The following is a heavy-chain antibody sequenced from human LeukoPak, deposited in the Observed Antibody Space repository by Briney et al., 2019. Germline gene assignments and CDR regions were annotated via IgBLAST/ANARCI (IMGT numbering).Heavy chain of an antibody. CDR3: AKGGRYCSGGNCYFFDY. J-gene: IGHJ4*02. V-gene: IGHV3-23*01. D-gene: IGHD2-15*01. Sequence: GGSLRLSCAASGFTFSSYGMSWVRQAPGKGLEWVSAISGSGGSTYYADSVKGRFTISRDNSKTTLYLQMNSLRADDTAVYYCAKGGRYCSGGNCYFFDYWGQGTLVTASS. CDR2: ISGSGGST. CDR1: GFTFSSYG.